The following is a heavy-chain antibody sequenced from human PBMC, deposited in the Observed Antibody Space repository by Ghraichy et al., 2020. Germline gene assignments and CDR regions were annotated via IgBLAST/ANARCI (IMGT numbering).Heavy chain of an antibody. Sequence: GGSLRLSCAASGFTFSTYAMHWLRQSPGKGLEWVAVLSFEGSDEYYADSVKGRFTIFRDNSKSTLYLQMNSLRAEDTAVYYCARDREGNPGWYDFDYWGQGTLVTVSS. CDR3: ARDREGNPGWYDFDY. CDR1: GFTFSTYA. CDR2: LSFEGSDE. V-gene: IGHV3-30-3*01. D-gene: IGHD6-19*01. J-gene: IGHJ4*02.